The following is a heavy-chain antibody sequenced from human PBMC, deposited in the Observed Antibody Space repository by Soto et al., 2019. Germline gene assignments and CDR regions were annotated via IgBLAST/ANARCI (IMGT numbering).Heavy chain of an antibody. V-gene: IGHV3-23*01. CDR3: ASRITIFDAYYYYMDV. J-gene: IGHJ6*03. Sequence: GGSLRLSCAASGFTFSSYAMSWVRQAPGKGLEWVSAISGSGGSTYYADSVKGRFTISRDNSKNTLYLQMNSLRAEDTAVYYCASRITIFDAYYYYMDVWGKGTTVTVSS. CDR1: GFTFSSYA. D-gene: IGHD3-9*01. CDR2: ISGSGGST.